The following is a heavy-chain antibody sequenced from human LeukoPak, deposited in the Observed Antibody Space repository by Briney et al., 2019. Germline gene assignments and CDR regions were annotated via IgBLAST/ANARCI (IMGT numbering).Heavy chain of an antibody. J-gene: IGHJ5*02. V-gene: IGHV3-30*04. Sequence: GRSLRLSCAASGFTFSSYAMQWVRQAPGKGLEWVAVISYDGSNKYYAHSVKGRFTISRDNSKNTLYLQMNSLRAEDTAVYYCARESNDYGVSNWFDPWGQGTLVTVSS. CDR2: ISYDGSNK. CDR1: GFTFSSYA. D-gene: IGHD4-17*01. CDR3: ARESNDYGVSNWFDP.